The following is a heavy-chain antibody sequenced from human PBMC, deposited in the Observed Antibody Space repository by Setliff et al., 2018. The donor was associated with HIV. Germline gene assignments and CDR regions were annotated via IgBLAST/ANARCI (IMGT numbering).Heavy chain of an antibody. Sequence: SETLSLTCFVSGGSLSSYYWSWIRQPPGKGLEWIAYIYYSGSTNYNPSLKSRVTISLDRSKNQFSLKLSSVTAADTAVYYCASHQHNFTGYYYYYYYMAVWGRGTMVTVSS. CDR1: GGSLSSYY. CDR3: ASHQHNFTGYYYYYYYMAV. V-gene: IGHV4-59*08. D-gene: IGHD3-9*01. J-gene: IGHJ6*03. CDR2: IYYSGST.